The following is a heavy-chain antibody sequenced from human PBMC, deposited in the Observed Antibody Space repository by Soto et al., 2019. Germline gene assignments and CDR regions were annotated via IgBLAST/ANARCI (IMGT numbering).Heavy chain of an antibody. CDR1: GFTVSDYA. D-gene: IGHD2-21*02. V-gene: IGHV3-23*01. CDR3: AKDVTGIGAFDM. CDR2: ISGRGGNT. J-gene: IGHJ3*02. Sequence: EVQLLESGGGLVQPGGSLRLSCAASGFTVSDYAMSWVRQSPGKGLQWVSAISGRGGNTYYLDSVKGRFTISRDNSKNTLSLQMTSLRSEDTSVYYFAKDVTGIGAFDMWGHGTMVTVSS.